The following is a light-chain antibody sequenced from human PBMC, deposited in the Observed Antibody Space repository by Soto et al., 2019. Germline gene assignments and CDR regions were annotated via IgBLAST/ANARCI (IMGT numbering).Light chain of an antibody. Sequence: EIVLTQSPGTLSLSPGERATLSCRASQSVSSSYLAWYQQKPGQAPRLLIYGASSRATGIPDRFSGSGSGTEFTLTITSLQPEDFAVYYCRQYNNWPLTFGQGTRLEI. CDR2: GAS. CDR1: QSVSSSY. J-gene: IGKJ5*01. CDR3: RQYNNWPLT. V-gene: IGKV3-20*01.